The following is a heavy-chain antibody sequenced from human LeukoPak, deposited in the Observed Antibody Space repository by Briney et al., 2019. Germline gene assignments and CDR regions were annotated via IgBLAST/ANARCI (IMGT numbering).Heavy chain of an antibody. CDR3: ARDLITGAPGADY. CDR1: GFTFSDYY. Sequence: PGGSLRLSCAASGFTFSDYYMSWIRQAPGKGLEWVANIKEDGSEKISVDSVKGRFTISRDNAKNSLYLQMNSLRAEDTAVYYCARDLITGAPGADYWGQGTLVTVSS. J-gene: IGHJ4*02. V-gene: IGHV3-7*01. CDR2: IKEDGSEK. D-gene: IGHD7-27*01.